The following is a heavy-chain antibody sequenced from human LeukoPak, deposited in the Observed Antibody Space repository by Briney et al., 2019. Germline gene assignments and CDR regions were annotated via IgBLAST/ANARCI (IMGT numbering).Heavy chain of an antibody. CDR3: AKDMDSGGWYEGGEFDY. Sequence: GGSLRLSCAASGFTFDDYAMHWVRQAPGKGLEWVSGISWNSGSIGYADSVKGRFTISRDNAKNSLYLQMNSLRAEDTALYYCAKDMDSGGWYEGGEFDYWGQGTLVTVSS. J-gene: IGHJ4*02. CDR2: ISWNSGSI. CDR1: GFTFDDYA. V-gene: IGHV3-9*01. D-gene: IGHD6-19*01.